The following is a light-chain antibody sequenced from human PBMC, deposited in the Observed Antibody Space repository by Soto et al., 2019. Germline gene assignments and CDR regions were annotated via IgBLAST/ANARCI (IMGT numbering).Light chain of an antibody. V-gene: IGLV1-44*01. CDR1: SSNIGSNT. CDR3: AAWDDSLSGRYV. J-gene: IGLJ1*01. CDR2: SNN. Sequence: QSVLPQPPSASGTPGQRVTISCSGSSSNIGSNTVNWYQQLPGTAPKLLIYSNNQRRSGVTDRFSGSKSGTSASMAISGLESEDEDDDYCAAWDDSLSGRYVFGTGTKVTVL.